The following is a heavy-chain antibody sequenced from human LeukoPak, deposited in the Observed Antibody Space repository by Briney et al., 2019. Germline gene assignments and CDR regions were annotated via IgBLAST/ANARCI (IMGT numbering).Heavy chain of an antibody. CDR1: GVTITTYA. Sequence: GGSLRLSCAASGVTITTYAVNWVRQAPGKGLEWVSGIGGGGTEYYADSVKGRFIISSDSSQNLVHSQMNSLTAEDTAVYYCARAQGALDYWGQGTLVTVSS. J-gene: IGHJ4*02. CDR2: IGGGGTE. V-gene: IGHV3-23*01. D-gene: IGHD1-26*01. CDR3: ARAQGALDY.